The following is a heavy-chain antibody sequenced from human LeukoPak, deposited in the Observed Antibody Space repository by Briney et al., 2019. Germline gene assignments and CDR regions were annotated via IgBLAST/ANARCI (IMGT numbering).Heavy chain of an antibody. CDR3: AKEKIGEHDDYVPPPAPPDY. CDR2: IRYDGSNK. Sequence: PGGSLILSCAAAGFTFSNYGMHWVRQAPGKGLEWVAVIRYDGSNKYYADSVQGRFTISRENSKNTLYMQMNSLRGADTAVYYCAKEKIGEHDDYVPPPAPPDYWGQGTLVTVSS. V-gene: IGHV3-30*02. J-gene: IGHJ4*02. CDR1: GFTFSNYG. D-gene: IGHD4-17*01.